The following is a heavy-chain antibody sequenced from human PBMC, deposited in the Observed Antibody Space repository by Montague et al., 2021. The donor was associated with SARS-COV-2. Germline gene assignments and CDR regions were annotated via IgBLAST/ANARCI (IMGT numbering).Heavy chain of an antibody. CDR3: ARDTRIAMLVVVTRYGLDV. D-gene: IGHD3-22*01. CDR2: IYYTGST. J-gene: IGHJ6*02. Sequence: SETLSLTCTVSGGSISSSSHYWGWIRQPPGKGLEWIGSIYYTGSTYYNPSLKSRDTISVDTSKNQFSLKLSSVTAADTAMYYCARDTRIAMLVVVTRYGLDVWGQGTTVTVSS. CDR1: GGSISSSSHY. V-gene: IGHV4-39*07.